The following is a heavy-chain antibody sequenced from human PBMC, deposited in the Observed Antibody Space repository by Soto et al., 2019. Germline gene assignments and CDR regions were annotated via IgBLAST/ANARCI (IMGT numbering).Heavy chain of an antibody. V-gene: IGHV1-69*02. CDR2: IIPILGIA. J-gene: IGHJ6*02. CDR3: ARAPNYYGSGSYPFYYYYGMDV. Sequence: SVKVSCKASGGTFSSYTISWVRQAPGQGLEWMGRIIPILGIANYAQKFQGRVTITADKSTSTAYMELSSLRSEDTAVYYCARAPNYYGSGSYPFYYYYGMDVWG. D-gene: IGHD3-10*01. CDR1: GGTFSSYT.